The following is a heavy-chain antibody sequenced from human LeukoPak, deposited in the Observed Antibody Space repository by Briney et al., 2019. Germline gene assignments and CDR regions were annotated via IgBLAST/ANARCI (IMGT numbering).Heavy chain of an antibody. D-gene: IGHD3-3*01. CDR2: INSDGSST. CDR3: ARGDKVRDFWSGYYTGAYSWFDP. V-gene: IGHV3-74*01. J-gene: IGHJ5*02. CDR1: GFTFSSYW. Sequence: PGGSLRLSCAASGFTFSSYWMHWVRQAPGKGLVWVSRINSDGSSTSYADSVKGRFTISRDNAKNTLYLQMNSLRAEDTAVYYCARGDKVRDFWSGYYTGAYSWFDPWGQGTLVTVSS.